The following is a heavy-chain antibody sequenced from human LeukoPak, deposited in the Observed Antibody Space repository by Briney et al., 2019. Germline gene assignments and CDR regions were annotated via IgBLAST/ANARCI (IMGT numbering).Heavy chain of an antibody. CDR1: GGSISSHY. D-gene: IGHD3-9*01. CDR3: AREYDILTGSLGY. Sequence: SETLSLTCTVSGGSISSHYWSWIRQPPGKGLEWIGYIYYSGSTNYNPSLKSRVTISVDTSKNQFSLKLSSVTVADTAVYYCAREYDILTGSLGYWGQGTLVTVSS. V-gene: IGHV4-59*11. CDR2: IYYSGST. J-gene: IGHJ4*02.